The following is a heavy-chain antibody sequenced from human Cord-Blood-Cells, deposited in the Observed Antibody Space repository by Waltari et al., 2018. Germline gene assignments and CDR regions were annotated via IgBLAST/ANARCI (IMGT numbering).Heavy chain of an antibody. D-gene: IGHD2-2*01. CDR1: GYTFTGYY. J-gene: IGHJ3*02. CDR2: INPNSGGT. Sequence: QVQLVQSGAEVKKPGASVKVSCKASGYTFTGYYMHWVRQAPGQGLEWMGRINPNSGGTNYAQKFQGRVTMTRDTSISTAYMELRRLRSDDTVVYYCARVRRYCSSTSCSDAFDIWGQGTMVTVSS. V-gene: IGHV1-2*05. CDR3: ARVRRYCSSTSCSDAFDI.